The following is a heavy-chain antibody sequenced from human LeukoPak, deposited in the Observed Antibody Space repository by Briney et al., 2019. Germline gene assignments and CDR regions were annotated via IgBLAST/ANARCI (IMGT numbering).Heavy chain of an antibody. CDR2: IYSTGST. V-gene: IGHV4-4*07. D-gene: IGHD6-13*01. CDR1: GGSINFYY. J-gene: IGHJ4*02. Sequence: SETLSLTCTVSGGSINFYYWSWIRQPAGKGLEWVGRIYSTGSTNYSPSLKSRVTMSVDKSKNQFSLNLSSVTAADTAVYYCARGIADPYSFDSWGQGTLVTVSS. CDR3: ARGIADPYSFDS.